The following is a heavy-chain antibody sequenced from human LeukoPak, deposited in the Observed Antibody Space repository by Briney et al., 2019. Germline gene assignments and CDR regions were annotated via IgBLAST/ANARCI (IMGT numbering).Heavy chain of an antibody. CDR2: INNEETAA. CDR1: GFTFSTYW. J-gene: IGHJ3*02. D-gene: IGHD1-26*01. CDR3: ARESTVGPIQTDALDI. V-gene: IGHV3-74*01. Sequence: GGSLSLSCAASGFTFSTYWMHWVRPAPGKGLVWVSRINNEETAANYADSVQGRFTISRDNANNMLYLQMDSLRAEDTAVYYCARESTVGPIQTDALDIWGQGTMVTVSS.